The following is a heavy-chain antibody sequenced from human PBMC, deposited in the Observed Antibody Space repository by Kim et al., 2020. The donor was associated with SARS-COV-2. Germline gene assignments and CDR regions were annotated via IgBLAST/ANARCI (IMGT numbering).Heavy chain of an antibody. CDR3: ASGYLTGYNDY. CDR2: ISGSGSYT. V-gene: IGHV3-11*06. D-gene: IGHD3-9*01. Sequence: GGSLRLSCAVSGLTFKNYYMSWIRQAPGKGLEWVSYISGSGSYTNYADSVKGRFTIFRDNAENSLSLQMNSLRAEDTAVYYCASGYLTGYNDYWGRGTLVTVSS. CDR1: GLTFKNYY. J-gene: IGHJ4*02.